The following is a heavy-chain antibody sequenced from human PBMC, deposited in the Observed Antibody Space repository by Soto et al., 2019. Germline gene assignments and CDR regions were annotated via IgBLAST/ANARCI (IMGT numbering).Heavy chain of an antibody. CDR3: AKPRLYDNNAYHRDGFDV. V-gene: IGHV3-23*01. D-gene: IGHD3-22*01. CDR1: GFPFWTYY. J-gene: IGHJ3*01. Sequence: EVKLLESGGGLVQPGGSLRLSCEASGFPFWTYYMNWVRQAPGKGLEWVSGISGSGAAIYYTDSVKGRFTVSRDNCKDTLFLQMNTLRVEVTAVYYCAKPRLYDNNAYHRDGFDVWGPGTAVTVSS. CDR2: ISGSGAAI.